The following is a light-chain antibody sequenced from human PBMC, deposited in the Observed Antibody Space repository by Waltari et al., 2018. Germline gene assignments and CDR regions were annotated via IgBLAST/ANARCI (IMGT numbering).Light chain of an antibody. CDR2: RNN. J-gene: IGLJ1*01. V-gene: IGLV1-47*01. CDR3: AAWDDSLSGYV. Sequence: QSVLTQPPSASGTPGQRVTISCSGSSSNLGTNYVSWYQQLPGTAPKLLIYRNNPRPSGVPDRFSGSKSGTSASLAISGLRSEDEADYYCAAWDDSLSGYVFGTGTKVTVL. CDR1: SSNLGTNY.